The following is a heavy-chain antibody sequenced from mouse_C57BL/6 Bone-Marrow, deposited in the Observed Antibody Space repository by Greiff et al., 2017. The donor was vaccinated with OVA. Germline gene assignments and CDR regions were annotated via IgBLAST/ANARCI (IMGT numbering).Heavy chain of an antibody. CDR3: AHYYGSRGYFDV. D-gene: IGHD1-1*01. V-gene: IGHV1-26*01. J-gene: IGHJ1*03. CDR2: INPNNGGT. CDR1: GYTFTDYY. Sequence: EVQVVESGPELVKPGASVKISCKASGYTFTDYYMNWVKQSHGKSLEWIGDINPNNGGTSYNQKFKGKATLTVDKSSSTAYMELRSLTSEDSAVYYCAHYYGSRGYFDVWGTGTTVTVSS.